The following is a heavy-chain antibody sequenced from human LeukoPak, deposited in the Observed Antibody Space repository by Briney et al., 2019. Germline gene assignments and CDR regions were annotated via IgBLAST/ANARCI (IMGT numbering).Heavy chain of an antibody. CDR3: ARGVGTRNRGRPYFEY. J-gene: IGHJ4*02. V-gene: IGHV4-39*01. D-gene: IGHD2-21*02. Sequence: SETLSLTCTVSGGSISSSSYYWGWIRQPPGKGLEWIGSIYYSGSTYYNPSLKSRVTISVDTSKNQFSLKLSSVTAADTAVYYCARGVGTRNRGRPYFEYWGQGTLVTVSS. CDR2: IYYSGST. CDR1: GGSISSSSYY.